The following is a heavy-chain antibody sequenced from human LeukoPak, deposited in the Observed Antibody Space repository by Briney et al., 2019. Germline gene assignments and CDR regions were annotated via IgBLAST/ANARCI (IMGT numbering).Heavy chain of an antibody. CDR3: ATYRQVLLPFES. Sequence: GGSLRLSCAASGFTFSTFAMIWVRQPPGKGLEWVSSIFPSGGEIHYADSVRGRFTISRDNSKSTLSLQMNSLRAENTAIYYCATYRQVLLPFESWGQGTLVTVSS. CDR1: GFTFSTFA. CDR2: IFPSGGEI. D-gene: IGHD2-8*02. V-gene: IGHV3-23*01. J-gene: IGHJ4*02.